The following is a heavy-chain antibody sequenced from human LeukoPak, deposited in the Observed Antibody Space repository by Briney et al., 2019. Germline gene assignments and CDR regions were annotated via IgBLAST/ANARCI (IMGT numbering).Heavy chain of an antibody. CDR2: ISSSSSYI. CDR3: ARAAVATLLNY. D-gene: IGHD6-19*01. V-gene: IGHV3-21*01. Sequence: GGSLRLSCAASGFTFDDYDMSWVRQAPGKGLEWVSSISSSSSYIYYADSVKGRFTISRDNAKNSLYLQMNSLRAEDTAVYYCARAAVATLLNYWGQGTLVTVSS. CDR1: GFTFDDYD. J-gene: IGHJ4*02.